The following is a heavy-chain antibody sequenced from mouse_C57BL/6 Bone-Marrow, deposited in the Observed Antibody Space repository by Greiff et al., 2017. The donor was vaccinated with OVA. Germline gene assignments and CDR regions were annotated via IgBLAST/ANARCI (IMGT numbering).Heavy chain of an antibody. J-gene: IGHJ3*01. D-gene: IGHD4-1*01. CDR1: GYTFTSYW. CDR3: AREMLWLGRPFAY. CDR2: IHPNSGST. V-gene: IGHV1-64*01. Sequence: VQLQQPGAELVKPGASVKLSCKASGYTFTSYWMHWVKQRPGQGLEWIGMIHPNSGSTNYNEKFKSKATLTVDKSSSTAYMQLSSLTSEDSPVYYCAREMLWLGRPFAYWGQGTLVTVSA.